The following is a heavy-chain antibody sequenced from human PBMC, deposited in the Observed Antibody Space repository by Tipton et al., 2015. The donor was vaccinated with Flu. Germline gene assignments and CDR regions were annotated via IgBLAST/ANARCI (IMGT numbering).Heavy chain of an antibody. V-gene: IGHV4-38-2*01. CDR2: IYHSGST. J-gene: IGHJ4*02. CDR3: ARHTGDSVRGVIDY. D-gene: IGHD3-10*02. CDR1: GYSISSGYY. Sequence: LRLSCAVSGYSISSGYYWGWVRQPPGKGLEWIGTIYHSGSTYYNPSLKSRLTMSVDTSKNRFSLKLSSVTAADTAVYYCARHTGDSVRGVIDYWGQGTLVTVSS.